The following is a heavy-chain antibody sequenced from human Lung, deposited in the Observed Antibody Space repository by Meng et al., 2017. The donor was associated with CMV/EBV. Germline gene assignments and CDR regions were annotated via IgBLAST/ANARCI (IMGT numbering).Heavy chain of an antibody. CDR1: GGSFSGYY. CDR3: ARTQWHVGYFDN. Sequence: SETLSLTCAVYGGSFSGYYWSWIRQPPGKGLEWIGEINHSGSTNYNPSLKSRVTISVDTSKNQFSLKLSSVTAADTAVYYCARTQWHVGYFDNWGQGTLVTVSS. CDR2: INHSGST. V-gene: IGHV4-34*01. J-gene: IGHJ4*02. D-gene: IGHD6-19*01.